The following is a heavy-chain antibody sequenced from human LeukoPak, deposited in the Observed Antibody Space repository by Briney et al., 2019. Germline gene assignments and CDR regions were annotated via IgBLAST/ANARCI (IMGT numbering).Heavy chain of an antibody. CDR1: GGSISSSSYY. J-gene: IGHJ3*02. Sequence: SETLSLTCTVSGGSISSSSYYWGWIRQPPGKGLEWIGSIYYSGSTYYNPSLKSRVTISVDTSKNQFSLKLSSVTAADTAVYYCARGRGCSGGSCPDAFDIWGQGTMVTVSS. D-gene: IGHD2-15*01. CDR3: ARGRGCSGGSCPDAFDI. CDR2: IYYSGST. V-gene: IGHV4-39*01.